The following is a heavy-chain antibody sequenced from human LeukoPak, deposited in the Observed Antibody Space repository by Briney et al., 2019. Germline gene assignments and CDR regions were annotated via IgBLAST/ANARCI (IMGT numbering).Heavy chain of an antibody. CDR1: GGSISSSSYY. V-gene: IGHV4-39*07. D-gene: IGHD3-3*01. Sequence: SETLSLTCTVSGGSISSSSYYWGWIRQPPGKGLEWIGSIYYSGSTYYNPSLKSRVTISVDTSKNQFSLKLSSVTAADTAVYYCARDREPEWFRGEDGNNWFDPWGQGTLVTVSS. CDR3: ARDREPEWFRGEDGNNWFDP. J-gene: IGHJ5*02. CDR2: IYYSGST.